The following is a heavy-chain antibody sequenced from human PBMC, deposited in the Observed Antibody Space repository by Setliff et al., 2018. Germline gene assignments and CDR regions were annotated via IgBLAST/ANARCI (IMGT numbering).Heavy chain of an antibody. V-gene: IGHV4-4*02. CDR3: AKGGGRYHSAS. Sequence: SETLSLTCTVSGESIRSNNWWNWVRQPPGKGLEWIGDIYQSGTTNYNPSLKSRVTISIDKSKNQFSLKLTSVTAADTAVYYCAKGGGRYHSASWGQGTLVTVSS. CDR2: IYQSGTT. D-gene: IGHD1-26*01. CDR1: GESIRSNNW. J-gene: IGHJ4*02.